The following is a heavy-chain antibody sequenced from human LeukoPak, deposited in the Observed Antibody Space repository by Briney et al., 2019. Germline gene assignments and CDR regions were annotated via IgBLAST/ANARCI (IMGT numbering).Heavy chain of an antibody. CDR3: AVLGATTSDY. Sequence: PGGSLRLSCAASGFTFSTYAMSWVRQAPGKGLVWVSPISGSGGRTYYADSVKGRFTISRDNSKNTLYLQMNSLRAEDTAVYYCAVLGATTSDYWGQGTLVTVSS. D-gene: IGHD1-26*01. CDR2: ISGSGGRT. CDR1: GFTFSTYA. V-gene: IGHV3-23*01. J-gene: IGHJ4*02.